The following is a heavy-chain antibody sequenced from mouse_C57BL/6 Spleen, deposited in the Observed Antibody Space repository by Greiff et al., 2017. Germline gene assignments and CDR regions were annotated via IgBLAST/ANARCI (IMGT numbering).Heavy chain of an antibody. CDR3: ARALYYGSSYCAMDY. CDR1: GYTFTSYG. V-gene: IGHV1-81*01. J-gene: IGHJ4*01. CDR2: IYPRSGNT. Sequence: VKLVESGAELARPGASVKLSCKASGYTFTSYGISWVKQRTGQGLEWIGEIYPRSGNTYYNEKFKGKATLTADKSSSTAYMELRSLTSEDSAVYFCARALYYGSSYCAMDYWGQGTSVTVSS. D-gene: IGHD1-1*01.